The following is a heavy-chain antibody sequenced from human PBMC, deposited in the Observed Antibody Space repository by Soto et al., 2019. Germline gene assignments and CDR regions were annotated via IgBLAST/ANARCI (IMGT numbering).Heavy chain of an antibody. CDR3: ARVGSIAAAGG. V-gene: IGHV3-30-3*01. D-gene: IGHD6-13*01. J-gene: IGHJ4*02. Sequence: QVQLVESGGGVVQPGRSLRLSCAASGFTFSSYAMHWVRQAPGKGLEWVAVISYDGSNKYYADSVKGRFTISRDNCKNTLYLQMNSLRAEDTAVYYCARVGSIAAAGGWGQGTLVTVCS. CDR2: ISYDGSNK. CDR1: GFTFSSYA.